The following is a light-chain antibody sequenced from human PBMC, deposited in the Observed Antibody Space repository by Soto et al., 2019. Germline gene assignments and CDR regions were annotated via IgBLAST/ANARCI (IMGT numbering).Light chain of an antibody. CDR1: SSDVGGYNS. V-gene: IGLV2-14*03. CDR2: DVS. J-gene: IGLJ1*01. Sequence: QSVLTQPASVSGSPGQSITISCTGTSSDVGGYNSVSWYQHHPGKAPKLMIFDVSDRPSGVSSRFSGSKSGNTASLTISGLQAEDEADYYCSSYTTSSTPPYVSGPGT. CDR3: SSYTTSSTPPYV.